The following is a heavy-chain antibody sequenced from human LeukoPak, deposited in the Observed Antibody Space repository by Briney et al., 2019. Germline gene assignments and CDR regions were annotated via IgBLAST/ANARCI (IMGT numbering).Heavy chain of an antibody. J-gene: IGHJ6*02. CDR3: AKGKGYCSSPSCYPYGMDV. D-gene: IGHD2-2*01. CDR1: GFTFSSYA. V-gene: IGHV3-23*01. Sequence: GGSLRLSCAASGFTFSSYAMSWVRQAPGKGLEWVSAISGSGGSTYYADSVKGRFTISRDNSKNTRYLQMNSLRAEDTAVYYCAKGKGYCSSPSCYPYGMDVWGQGTTVTVSS. CDR2: ISGSGGST.